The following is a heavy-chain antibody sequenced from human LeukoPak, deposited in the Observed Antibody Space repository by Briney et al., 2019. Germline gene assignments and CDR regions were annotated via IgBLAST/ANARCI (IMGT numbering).Heavy chain of an antibody. CDR3: VRALGDY. J-gene: IGHJ4*02. D-gene: IGHD7-27*01. CDR1: GFTFSSYT. CDR2: INTDGTII. Sequence: GGSLRLSCAASGFTFSSYTMSWVRQAPGKGLVWVSRINTDGTIINYADSVKGRFTFSRDNARNTLYLQMNSLRTEDTAVYYCVRALGDYWGQGILVTVSS. V-gene: IGHV3-74*01.